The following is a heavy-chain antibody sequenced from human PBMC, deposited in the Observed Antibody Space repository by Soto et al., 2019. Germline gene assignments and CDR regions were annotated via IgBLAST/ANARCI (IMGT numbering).Heavy chain of an antibody. V-gene: IGHV3-23*01. CDR3: AKGGVIVPPYYYYYYMDV. D-gene: IGHD3-16*02. J-gene: IGHJ6*03. CDR1: GFTFSSYA. Sequence: GGSLRLSCAASGFTFSSYAMSWVRQAPGKGLEWVSAISGSGGSTYYADSGKGRFTISRDNSKNTLYLQMNSLRAEDTAVYYCAKGGVIVPPYYYYYYMDVWGKGTTVTVSS. CDR2: ISGSGGST.